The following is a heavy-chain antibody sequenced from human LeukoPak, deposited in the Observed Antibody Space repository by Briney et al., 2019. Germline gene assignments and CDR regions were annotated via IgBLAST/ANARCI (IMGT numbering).Heavy chain of an antibody. J-gene: IGHJ5*02. CDR2: INPTGGST. V-gene: IGHV1-46*01. Sequence: ASVKVSCKASGYTFRGHYMHWVRQAPGQGLEWMGLINPTGGSTGYAQKFQGRVTMTRDMSTSTDYMELSSLRSEDTAIYYCARDNSVGDNAWWFDPWGQGTLVTVSS. CDR1: GYTFRGHY. D-gene: IGHD1-26*01. CDR3: ARDNSVGDNAWWFDP.